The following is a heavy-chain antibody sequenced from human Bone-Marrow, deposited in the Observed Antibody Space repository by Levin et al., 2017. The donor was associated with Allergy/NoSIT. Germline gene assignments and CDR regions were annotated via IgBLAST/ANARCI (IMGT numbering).Heavy chain of an antibody. V-gene: IGHV3-48*02. CDR3: AGTVQWLTCMDL. J-gene: IGHJ6*02. Sequence: GGSLRLSCSASGFSFNTFSLNWVRQAPGKGLEWVSYISSSSSVRHYADSVRGRFTVSRDNAKNSLYLQMNTLRDEDTAVYYCAGTVQWLTCMDLWGQGTTVIVSS. CDR1: GFSFNTFS. D-gene: IGHD6-19*01. CDR2: ISSSSSVR.